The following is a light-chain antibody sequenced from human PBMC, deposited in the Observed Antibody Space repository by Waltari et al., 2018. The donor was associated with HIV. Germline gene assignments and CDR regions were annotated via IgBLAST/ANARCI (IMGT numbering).Light chain of an antibody. V-gene: IGKV1-5*03. Sequence: DIQMNQSPSTLSAFVGDRVTITCRASQSINTWLAWYQQKPGKAPKVLIYKASSLGSGVPSRFSGSGSGTEFTLTISSLQPDDSATYYCQQYSTYAWAFGQGTKVEIK. J-gene: IGKJ1*01. CDR3: QQYSTYAWA. CDR1: QSINTW. CDR2: KAS.